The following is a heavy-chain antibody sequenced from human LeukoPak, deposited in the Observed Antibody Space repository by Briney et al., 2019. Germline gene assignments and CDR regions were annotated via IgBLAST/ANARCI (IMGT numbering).Heavy chain of an antibody. D-gene: IGHD1-26*01. CDR2: IRWNSGSI. CDR3: AKDNSGSLDY. Sequence: GGSLRLSCAASGFTFDDYAMHWVRQAPGKGLEGVSGIRWNSGSIGYADSVKGRFTISRDNAKNSLYLQMNSLRAEDMALYYCAKDNSGSLDYWGQGTLVTVSS. CDR1: GFTFDDYA. V-gene: IGHV3-9*03. J-gene: IGHJ4*02.